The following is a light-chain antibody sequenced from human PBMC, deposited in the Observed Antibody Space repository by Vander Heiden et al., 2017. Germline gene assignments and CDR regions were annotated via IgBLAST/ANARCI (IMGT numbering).Light chain of an antibody. CDR1: KLGDKY. CDR3: QAWDSSTAGYV. Sequence: SYELTQPPSVSVSPGQTASITCSGDKLGDKYACWYQQKPGQSPVLVIYHDSKRPSGIPERFSGSNSGNTATLTISGTQAMDEADYYWQAWDSSTAGYVFGGGTKVTVL. V-gene: IGLV3-1*01. CDR2: HDS. J-gene: IGLJ3*02.